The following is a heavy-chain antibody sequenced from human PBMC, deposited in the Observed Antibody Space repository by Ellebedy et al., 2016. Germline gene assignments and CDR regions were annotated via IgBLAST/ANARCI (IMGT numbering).Heavy chain of an antibody. D-gene: IGHD6-6*01. CDR2: VFYGGST. CDR3: ARDVSLYSSSPSFDF. J-gene: IGHJ4*02. CDR1: GGSVDTYY. V-gene: IGHV4-59*02. Sequence: SETLSLTXTVSGGSVDTYYWTWIRQSPGKGLEWIGYVFYGGSTKYNPSLRSRVTISLDTSKNQFSLKVTSVAAADTAVYYCARDVSLYSSSPSFDFWGQGTLVTGSS.